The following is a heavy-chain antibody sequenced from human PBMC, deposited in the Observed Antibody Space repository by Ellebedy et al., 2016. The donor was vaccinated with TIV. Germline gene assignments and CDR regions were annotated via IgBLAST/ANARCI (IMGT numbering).Heavy chain of an antibody. CDR1: GSSITSSEYY. J-gene: IGHJ4*02. CDR3: ARPDRGSSGWYVD. V-gene: IGHV4-39*01. D-gene: IGHD6-19*01. CDR2: IYYDGSA. Sequence: SETLSLSXTVSGSSITSSEYYWGWIRQPPGKGPEWIGGIYYDGSAYYNPSLKSRVTMSVDTSKNQFSLIVTSVTAADTSVYYCARPDRGSSGWYVDWGQGTLVTVSS.